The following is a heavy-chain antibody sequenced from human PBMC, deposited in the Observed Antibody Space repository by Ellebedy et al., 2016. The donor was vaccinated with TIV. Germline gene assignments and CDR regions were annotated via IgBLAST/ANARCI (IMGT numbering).Heavy chain of an antibody. CDR2: ISNTGSRT. J-gene: IGHJ4*02. V-gene: IGHV3-23*01. CDR1: GFTFGSYA. CDR3: ARRRAVTSIRYFDY. D-gene: IGHD2-21*02. Sequence: GESLKISCAASGFTFGSYAMSWVRQDPGKGLEWVSTISNTGSRTYYADSVEGRFIISRDNSKRTLYLQMNSLRADDTAVYYCARRRAVTSIRYFDYWGQGTLVTVSS.